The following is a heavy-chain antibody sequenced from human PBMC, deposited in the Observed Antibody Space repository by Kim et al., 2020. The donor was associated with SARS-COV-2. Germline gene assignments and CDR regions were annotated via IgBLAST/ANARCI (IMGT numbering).Heavy chain of an antibody. J-gene: IGHJ6*02. Sequence: ASVKVSCKVSGYTLTELSMHWVRQAPGKGLEWMGGFDPEDGETIYAQKFQGRVTMTEDTSTDTAYMELSSLRSEDTAVYYCATARAAAGNQDYYYGMDVWGQGTTVTVSS. D-gene: IGHD6-13*01. V-gene: IGHV1-24*01. CDR1: GYTLTELS. CDR2: FDPEDGET. CDR3: ATARAAAGNQDYYYGMDV.